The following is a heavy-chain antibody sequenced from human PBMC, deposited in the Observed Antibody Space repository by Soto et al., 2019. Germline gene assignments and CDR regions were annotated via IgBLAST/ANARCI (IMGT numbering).Heavy chain of an antibody. CDR2: ISYSGST. D-gene: IGHD6-19*01. CDR1: GGSISSYY. V-gene: IGHV4-59*12. J-gene: IGHJ4*02. CDR3: ASPGIAVAGRGWDY. Sequence: SETLSLTCSVSGGSISSYYWSWIRQSPGKGLEWIAYISYSGSTNYTPSLKSRVTISVDTSNNQFSLKLTSVTAEDTAVYYCASPGIAVAGRGWDYWGQGTLVTVSS.